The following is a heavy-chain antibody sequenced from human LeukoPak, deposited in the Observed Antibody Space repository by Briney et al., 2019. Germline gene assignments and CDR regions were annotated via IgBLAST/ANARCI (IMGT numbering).Heavy chain of an antibody. CDR1: GGSFSGYY. Sequence: SETLSLTCAVYGGSFSGYYWSWIRQPPGKGLEWIGEINHSGSTNYNPSLKSRVTISVDTSKNQFSLKLSSVTAADTAVYYCARGLMTTYWFDPWGQGTLVTVSS. V-gene: IGHV4-34*01. J-gene: IGHJ5*02. D-gene: IGHD4-11*01. CDR3: ARGLMTTYWFDP. CDR2: INHSGST.